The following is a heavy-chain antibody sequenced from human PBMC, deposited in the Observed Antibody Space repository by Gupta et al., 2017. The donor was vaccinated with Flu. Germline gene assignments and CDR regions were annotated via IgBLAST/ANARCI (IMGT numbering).Heavy chain of an antibody. CDR1: GFRFTHAW. CDR2: VKSKTDGGTA. D-gene: IGHD3-3*01. V-gene: IGHV3-15*01. Sequence: EVQLVESGGGLVKPGGSLRLSCAVSGFRFTHAWMTWVRQAPGKGLEWVGRVKSKTDGGTADYAAPVKDRFTISRDDSKNTLDLQMNSLKNDDTAVYYCATWSGSPNYYYGVDVWGQGTTVTVSS. CDR3: ATWSGSPNYYYGVDV. J-gene: IGHJ6*02.